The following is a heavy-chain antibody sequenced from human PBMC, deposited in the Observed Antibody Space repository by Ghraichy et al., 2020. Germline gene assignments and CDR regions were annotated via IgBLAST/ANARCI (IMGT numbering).Heavy chain of an antibody. Sequence: SETLSLTCTVSGGSMSPYYWSWIRQPPGKGLEWIGYIYYSGSTNYNPSLKRRVTISVDTSKNQFFLKLNSMTAADTAVYYCARDRSGSYSRNWFDPWGQGTLVTVSA. CDR1: GGSMSPYY. CDR3: ARDRSGSYSRNWFDP. J-gene: IGHJ5*02. D-gene: IGHD1-26*01. V-gene: IGHV4-59*01. CDR2: IYYSGST.